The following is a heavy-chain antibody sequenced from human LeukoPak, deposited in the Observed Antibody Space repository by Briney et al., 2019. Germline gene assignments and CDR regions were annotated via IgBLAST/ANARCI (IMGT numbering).Heavy chain of an antibody. CDR1: GGSFSGYY. CDR2: INHSGST. CDR3: ARARSSSWYSTSWVRYFDY. V-gene: IGHV4-34*01. Sequence: SETLPLTCAVYGGSFSGYYWSWIRQPPGKGLEWIGEINHSGSTNYNPSLKSRVTISVDTSKNQFSLKLSSVTAADTAVYYCARARSSSWYSTSWVRYFDYWGQGTLVTVSS. D-gene: IGHD6-13*01. J-gene: IGHJ4*02.